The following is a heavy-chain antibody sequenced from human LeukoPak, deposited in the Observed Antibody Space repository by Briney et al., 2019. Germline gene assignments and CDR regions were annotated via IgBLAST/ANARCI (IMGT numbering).Heavy chain of an antibody. CDR3: ATGAGGSWDF. V-gene: IGHV3-7*03. D-gene: IGHD6-13*01. CDR2: ISPDGSTK. Sequence: GGSLRLSCAASGFTFSRSWMSWVRQPPGKGLEWVANISPDGSTKYHMDSVKGRFTISRDNAKDSLYLEMSRLRDDDTAMYYCATGAGGSWDFGGQGTLVTVSS. CDR1: GFTFSRSW. J-gene: IGHJ4*02.